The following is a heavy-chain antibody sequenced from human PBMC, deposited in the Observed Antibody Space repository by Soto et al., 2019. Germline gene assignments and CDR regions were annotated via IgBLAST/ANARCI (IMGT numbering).Heavy chain of an antibody. J-gene: IGHJ5*02. CDR2: IYPGDSDT. CDR1: GYSFTSYW. V-gene: IGHV5-51*01. CDR3: ARRGGSGWSRLRFDP. Sequence: PRESLKISCKGSGYSFTSYWIGWVRQMPGKGLEWMGIIYPGDSDTRYSPSFQGQVTISADKSISTAYLQWSSLKASDTAMYYCARRGGSGWSRLRFDPWGQGTLVTVSS. D-gene: IGHD6-19*01.